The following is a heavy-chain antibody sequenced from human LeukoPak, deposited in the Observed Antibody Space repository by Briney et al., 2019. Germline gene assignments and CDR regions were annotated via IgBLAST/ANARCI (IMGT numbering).Heavy chain of an antibody. CDR3: ARDPSMITFGGVIVPYFDY. V-gene: IGHV3-48*04. J-gene: IGHJ4*02. CDR2: ISSSSSTI. D-gene: IGHD3-16*02. Sequence: GGSLRLSCAASGFTFSSYSMNWVRQAPGKGLEWVSYISSSSSTIYYADSVKGRFTISRDNAKNSLYLQMNSLRAEDTAVYYCARDPSMITFGGVIVPYFDYWGQGTLVTVSS. CDR1: GFTFSSYS.